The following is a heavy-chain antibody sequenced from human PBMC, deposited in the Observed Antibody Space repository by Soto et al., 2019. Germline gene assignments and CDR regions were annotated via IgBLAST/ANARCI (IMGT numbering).Heavy chain of an antibody. D-gene: IGHD3-16*01. J-gene: IGHJ4*02. CDR2: IYHSGTT. Sequence: QVQLQESGPGLVKPSETLSLTCAVSGYSISSGYYWGWIRQPPGKGLEWIGSIYHSGTTYYNPSLKSRVTISIDTSKNQFSLKLTSVTAADTAVYYCARSEGGSLDYWGQGTLVTVSS. CDR1: GYSISSGYY. V-gene: IGHV4-38-2*01. CDR3: ARSEGGSLDY.